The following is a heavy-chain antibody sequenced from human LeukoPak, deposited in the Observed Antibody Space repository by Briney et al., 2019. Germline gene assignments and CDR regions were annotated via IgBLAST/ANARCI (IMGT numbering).Heavy chain of an antibody. J-gene: IGHJ4*02. V-gene: IGHV4-34*01. CDR1: GGSFSGYY. Sequence: PSETLSLTCAVYGGSFSGYYWSWIRQPPGKGLEWIGEIKHSGSTNYNPSLKSRVTISVDTSKNQFSLKLSSVTAADTAVYYCARGPRIAAADYWGQGTLVTVSS. CDR3: ARGPRIAAADY. D-gene: IGHD6-13*01. CDR2: IKHSGST.